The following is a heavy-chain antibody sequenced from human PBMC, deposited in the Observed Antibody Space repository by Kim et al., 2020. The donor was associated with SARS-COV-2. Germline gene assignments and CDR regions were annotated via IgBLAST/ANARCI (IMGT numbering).Heavy chain of an antibody. V-gene: IGHV1-2*02. CDR2: INPNSGGT. CDR1: GYTFTGYY. D-gene: IGHD6-13*01. Sequence: ASVKVSCKASGYTFTGYYMHWVRQAPGQGLEWMGWINPNSGGTNYAQKFQGRVTMTRDTSISTAYMELSRLRSDDTAVYYCARATRIAAAKGNWFDPWGQGTLVTVSS. J-gene: IGHJ5*02. CDR3: ARATRIAAAKGNWFDP.